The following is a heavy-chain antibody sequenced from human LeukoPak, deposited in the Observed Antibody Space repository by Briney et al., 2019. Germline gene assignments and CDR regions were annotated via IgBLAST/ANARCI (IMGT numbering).Heavy chain of an antibody. CDR2: TYYRSKWYN. Sequence: SQTLSLTCAISGDSVSSNSAAWNWIRQSPWRGLEWLGRTYYRSKWYNDYAASVKSRITINPDTSKNQFSLQLNSVTAADTAVYYCARGRRSRVLRYFDWLNNWFDPWGQGTLVTVSS. CDR1: GDSVSSNSAA. V-gene: IGHV6-1*01. J-gene: IGHJ5*02. CDR3: ARGRRSRVLRYFDWLNNWFDP. D-gene: IGHD3-9*01.